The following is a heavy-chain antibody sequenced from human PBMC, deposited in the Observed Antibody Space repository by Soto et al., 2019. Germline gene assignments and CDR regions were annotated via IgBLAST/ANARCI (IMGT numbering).Heavy chain of an antibody. Sequence: PGGSLRLSCAASGFTFSSYAMSWVRQAPGKGLEWVSAISGSGGSTYYADSVKGRFTISRDNSKNTLYLQMNSLRAEDTAVYYCAKGSFITMIVVVITGPPYYFDYWGQGTLVTVSS. CDR1: GFTFSSYA. CDR3: AKGSFITMIVVVITGPPYYFDY. D-gene: IGHD3-22*01. V-gene: IGHV3-23*01. CDR2: ISGSGGST. J-gene: IGHJ4*02.